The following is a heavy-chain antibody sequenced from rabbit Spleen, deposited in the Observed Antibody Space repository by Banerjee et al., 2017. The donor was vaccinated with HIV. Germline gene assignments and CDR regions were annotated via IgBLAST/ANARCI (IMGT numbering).Heavy chain of an antibody. D-gene: IGHD1-1*01. V-gene: IGHV1S45*01. CDR3: ARDTSTSFSSYGMDL. J-gene: IGHJ6*01. CDR1: GFDFSSYW. CDR2: IGPGTSGDT. Sequence: QEQLEESGGGLVKPGASLTLTCKASGFDFSSYWMSWVRQAPGKGLEWIAYIGPGTSGDTHYASWAKGRFTVSKTSSTTVTLQMTSLTSADTATYFCARDTSTSFSSYGMDLWGQGTLVTVS.